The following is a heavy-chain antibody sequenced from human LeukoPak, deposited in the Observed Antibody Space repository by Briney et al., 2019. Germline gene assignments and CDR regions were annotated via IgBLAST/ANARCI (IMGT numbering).Heavy chain of an antibody. CDR3: ARESQRRDCSGGSCSSYWYFDL. Sequence: GGSLRLSCAASGFTFSSYSMNWVRQAPGKGLEWVSYISSSSSTIYYADSVKGRFTISRDNAKNSLYLQMNSLRAEDTAVYYCARESQRRDCSGGSCSSYWYFDLWGRGTLVTVSS. V-gene: IGHV3-48*01. D-gene: IGHD2-15*01. CDR1: GFTFSSYS. J-gene: IGHJ2*01. CDR2: ISSSSSTI.